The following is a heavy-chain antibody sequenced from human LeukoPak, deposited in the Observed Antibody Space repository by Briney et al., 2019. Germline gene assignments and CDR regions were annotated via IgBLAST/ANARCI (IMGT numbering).Heavy chain of an antibody. J-gene: IGHJ4*02. V-gene: IGHV3-30*04. CDR1: GFMFSSYA. Sequence: SGGSLRLSCAASGFMFSSYAMHWVRQAPGKGLEWVALISYDGSDQFYADSVKGRFTISRDNSKNTLYLQMNSLRAEDTAEYYCARSFSGSYPDFDYWGQGALVTVSS. D-gene: IGHD1-26*01. CDR2: ISYDGSDQ. CDR3: ARSFSGSYPDFDY.